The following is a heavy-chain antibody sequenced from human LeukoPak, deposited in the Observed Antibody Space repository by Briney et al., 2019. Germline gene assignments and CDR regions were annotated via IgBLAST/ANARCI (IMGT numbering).Heavy chain of an antibody. CDR1: GFTFSSYS. CDR3: ASEQIAASTNYFDY. V-gene: IGHV3-21*01. CDR2: ISNSSSYI. D-gene: IGHD6-13*01. Sequence: GGSLRLSCAASGFTFSSYSMNWVRQAPGKGLEWVSSISNSSSYIYYADSVKGRFTISRDNAKNSLYLQMNSLRAEDTAVYYCASEQIAASTNYFDYWGQGTLVTVSS. J-gene: IGHJ4*02.